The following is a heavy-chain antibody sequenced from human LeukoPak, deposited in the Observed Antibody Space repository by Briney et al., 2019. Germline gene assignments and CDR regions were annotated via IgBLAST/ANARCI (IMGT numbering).Heavy chain of an antibody. J-gene: IGHJ5*02. CDR1: GYTFTSYG. D-gene: IGHD2-2*01. CDR2: ISAYNGNT. CDR3: ARGSRNIVVVPAADNWFDP. Sequence: GASVKDSCKASGYTFTSYGISWVRQAPGQGLEWMGWISAYNGNTNYAQKLQGRVTMTTDTSTSTAYMELRSLRSDDTAVYYCARGSRNIVVVPAADNWFDPWGQGTLVTVSS. V-gene: IGHV1-18*01.